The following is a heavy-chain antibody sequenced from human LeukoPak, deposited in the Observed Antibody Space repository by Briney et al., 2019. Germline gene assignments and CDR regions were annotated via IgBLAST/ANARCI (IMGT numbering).Heavy chain of an antibody. Sequence: GGSLILSFPAPGFIFDDFAIHWVRHAPGKGLEWVCLVSGDGISTYYADSVKGRFIISRDNNRNAVYLEMNSLRVEDTALYYCAKDTRNEVVSRGYGMDVWGQGTTVSVSS. CDR1: GFIFDDFA. CDR2: VSGDGIST. V-gene: IGHV3-43*02. D-gene: IGHD1-1*01. J-gene: IGHJ6*02. CDR3: AKDTRNEVVSRGYGMDV.